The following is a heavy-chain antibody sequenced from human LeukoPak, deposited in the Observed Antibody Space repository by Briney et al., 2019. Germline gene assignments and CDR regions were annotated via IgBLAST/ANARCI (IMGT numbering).Heavy chain of an antibody. CDR2: IKPDSGGT. CDR1: GYTFTGYY. J-gene: IGHJ4*02. Sequence: ASVKVSCKASGYTFTGYYIHWVRQAPGQGLKWIGWIKPDSGGTNYAQNFKGRVTMTRDTSISTAYMELSRLRSDDTAVYYCARDRSMVRGVLAFWGQGTLVTVSS. CDR3: ARDRSMVRGVLAF. V-gene: IGHV1-2*02. D-gene: IGHD3-10*01.